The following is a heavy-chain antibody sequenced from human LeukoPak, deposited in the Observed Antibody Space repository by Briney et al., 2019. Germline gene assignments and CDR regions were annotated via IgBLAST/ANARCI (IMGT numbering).Heavy chain of an antibody. CDR1: GGSFSGYY. J-gene: IGHJ4*02. D-gene: IGHD3-3*01. CDR2: INHSGST. CDR3: ARDCGYYDFWSGYSYYFDY. V-gene: IGHV4-34*01. Sequence: SETPSLTCAVYGGSFSGYYWSWIRQPPGKGLEWIGEINHSGSTNYNPSLKSRVTISVDTSKNQFSLKLSSVTAADTAVYYCARDCGYYDFWSGYSYYFDYWGQGTLVTVSS.